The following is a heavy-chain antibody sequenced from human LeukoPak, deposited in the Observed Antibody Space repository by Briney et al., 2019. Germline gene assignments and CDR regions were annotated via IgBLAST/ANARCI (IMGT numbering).Heavy chain of an antibody. Sequence: ASVKVSCKTSGYTFTGYYMHWVRQAPGQGLEWMGWISAYNGNTNYAQKLQGRVTVTTDTSTSTAYVELRSLRSDDTAVYYCARDLLYRRPFDIWGQGTMVTVSS. CDR1: GYTFTGYY. J-gene: IGHJ3*02. D-gene: IGHD1-14*01. CDR2: ISAYNGNT. CDR3: ARDLLYRRPFDI. V-gene: IGHV1-18*04.